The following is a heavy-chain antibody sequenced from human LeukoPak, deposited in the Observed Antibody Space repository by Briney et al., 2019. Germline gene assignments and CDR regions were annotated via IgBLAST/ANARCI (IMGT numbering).Heavy chain of an antibody. CDR2: ISSSSSYI. D-gene: IGHD6-13*01. CDR1: GFTFSSYS. J-gene: IGHJ4*02. CDR3: AKTRPLDSSSWSHGDY. Sequence: GGSLRLSCAASGFTFSSYSMNWVRQAPGKGLEWVSSISSSSSYIYYADSVKGRFTISRDNAKNSLYLQMNSLRAEDTAVYYCAKTRPLDSSSWSHGDYWGQGTLVTVSS. V-gene: IGHV3-21*04.